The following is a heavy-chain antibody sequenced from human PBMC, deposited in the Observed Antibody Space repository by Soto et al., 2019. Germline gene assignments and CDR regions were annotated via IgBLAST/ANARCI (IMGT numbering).Heavy chain of an antibody. CDR2: ISNNGAHT. V-gene: IGHV3-64*01. D-gene: IGHD6-13*01. CDR1: GFTFSNYE. J-gene: IGHJ6*03. Sequence: PGGSLRLSCAASGFTFSNYEMHWVRQAPGKGLEYVSGISNNGAHTDYAKSVKGRFTISRDNSENTLYLQMGSLRAEDMALYYCARRGKGSRWPNVYMDVWGKGPTVTVPS. CDR3: ARRGKGSRWPNVYMDV.